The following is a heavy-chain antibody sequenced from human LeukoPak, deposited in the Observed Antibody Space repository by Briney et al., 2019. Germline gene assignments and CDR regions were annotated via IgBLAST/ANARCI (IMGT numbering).Heavy chain of an antibody. J-gene: IGHJ6*02. CDR1: GGSSSGYY. CDR3: ARNMGSSWYADYYYYGMDV. V-gene: IGHV4-34*01. CDR2: INHSGST. Sequence: SETLSLTCAVYGGSSSGYYWSWIRQPPGKGLEWIGEINHSGSTNYNPSLKSRVTISVDTSKNQFSLKLSSVTAADTAVYYCARNMGSSWYADYYYYGMDVWGQGTTVTVSS. D-gene: IGHD6-13*01.